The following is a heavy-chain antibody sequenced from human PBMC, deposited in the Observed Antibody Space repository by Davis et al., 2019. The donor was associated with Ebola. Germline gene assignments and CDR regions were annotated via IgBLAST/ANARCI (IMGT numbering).Heavy chain of an antibody. CDR3: TTPGGQDSGYDVFDI. Sequence: AASVKVSCKASGYTFTNYYMHWVRQAPGQGLEWMGMINPNDGRTIYAQKFQGRVIVTRDTSTTTVYMDLSSLSSEDTALYYCTTPGGQDSGYDVFDIWGQGTMVTVSS. V-gene: IGHV1-46*03. CDR2: INPNDGRT. D-gene: IGHD5-12*01. CDR1: GYTFTNYY. J-gene: IGHJ3*02.